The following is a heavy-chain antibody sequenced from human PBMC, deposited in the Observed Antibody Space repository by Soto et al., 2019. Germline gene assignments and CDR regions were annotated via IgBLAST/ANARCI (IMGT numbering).Heavy chain of an antibody. CDR2: IKSKTDGGKP. Sequence: GGSLRLSCAASGFTFSNAWINWVRQAPGKGQEWVGRIKSKTDGGKPDYAAPVKGRFAISRDDSKNMVYLQMNSLKTGDTGIYYCTTDSYSSIIVVRFDYWGHGTRVTVSS. D-gene: IGHD3-22*01. V-gene: IGHV3-15*07. J-gene: IGHJ4*01. CDR1: GFTFSNAW. CDR3: TTDSYSSIIVVRFDY.